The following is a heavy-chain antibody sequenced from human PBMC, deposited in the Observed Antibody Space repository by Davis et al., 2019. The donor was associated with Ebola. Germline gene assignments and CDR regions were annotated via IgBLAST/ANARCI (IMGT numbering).Heavy chain of an antibody. J-gene: IGHJ4*02. CDR1: GFTFSSYS. Sequence: GESLKISCAASGFTFSSYSMNWVRQAPGKGLEWVSSISSSSSYIYYADSVKGRFTISRDNTKNSLYLQMNSLRAEDTAVYYCARDWGISRDSGWYGGWGQGTLVTVSS. CDR3: ARDWGISRDSGWYGG. D-gene: IGHD6-19*01. CDR2: ISSSSSYI. V-gene: IGHV3-21*01.